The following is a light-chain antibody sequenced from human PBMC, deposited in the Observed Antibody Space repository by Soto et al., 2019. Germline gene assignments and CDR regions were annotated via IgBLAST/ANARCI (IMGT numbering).Light chain of an antibody. CDR2: DTR. Sequence: QAVVTQEPSLTVSPGGKVILTCGSSTGTVTSGHFAYWFQQRPGQAPKTLIHDTRDTHSWTPARFSGSLLVDKAALTLSGAQPEDEAEYYCMLSYSGARVFGGGTQLTVL. V-gene: IGLV7-46*01. CDR3: MLSYSGARV. CDR1: TGTVTSGHF. J-gene: IGLJ3*02.